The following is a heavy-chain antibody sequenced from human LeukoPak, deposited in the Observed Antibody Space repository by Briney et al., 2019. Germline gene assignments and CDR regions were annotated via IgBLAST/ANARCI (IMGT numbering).Heavy chain of an antibody. D-gene: IGHD3-10*01. CDR1: GFTLSSYA. V-gene: IGHV3-23*01. CDR3: ASFHYYGSGAYYLSY. Sequence: GGSLRLSCAASGFTLSSYAMTWVRQAPGKGLEWVSDIGDSGTTTYYADSVKGRFTISRDNSKNTLYLQMSSLRAEDTAVYFCASFHYYGSGAYYLSYWGQGTLVTVSS. J-gene: IGHJ4*02. CDR2: IGDSGTTT.